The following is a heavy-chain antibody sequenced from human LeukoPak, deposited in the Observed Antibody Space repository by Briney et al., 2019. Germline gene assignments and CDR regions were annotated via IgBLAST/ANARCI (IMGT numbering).Heavy chain of an antibody. J-gene: IGHJ6*03. CDR1: GFTSSSYS. Sequence: GGSLRLSCAASGFTSSSYSMNWVRQAPGKGLEWVSSISSSSSYIYYADSVKGRFTISRDNAKNSLYLQMNSLRAEDTAVYYCARSSILEWLPYYYYYMDVWGKGTTVTVSS. V-gene: IGHV3-21*01. D-gene: IGHD3-3*01. CDR2: ISSSSSYI. CDR3: ARSSILEWLPYYYYYMDV.